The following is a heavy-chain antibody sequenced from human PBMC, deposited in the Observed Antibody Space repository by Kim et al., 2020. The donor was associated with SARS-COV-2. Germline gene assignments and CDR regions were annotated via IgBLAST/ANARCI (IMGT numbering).Heavy chain of an antibody. Sequence: ASVKVSCKASGYTFTGHIVHWVRQAPGHGLEWLGCIYPANGDIHYAQKFRGRVTVSKDTSIDTTYMDLTGLTSDDTAIYYCTREGDGFDYWGQGKMVTVSS. J-gene: IGHJ3*01. CDR2: IYPANGDI. CDR3: TREGDGFDY. CDR1: GYTFTGHI. V-gene: IGHV1-2*02.